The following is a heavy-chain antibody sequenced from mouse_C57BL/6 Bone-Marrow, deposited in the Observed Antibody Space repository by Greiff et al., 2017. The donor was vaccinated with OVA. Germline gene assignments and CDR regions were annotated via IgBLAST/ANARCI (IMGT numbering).Heavy chain of an antibody. CDR1: GYTFTGYW. D-gene: IGHD2-1*01. J-gene: IGHJ3*01. CDR2: ILPGSGST. Sequence: VKLQESGAELMKPGASVKLSCKATGYTFTGYWIEWVKQRPGHGLEWIGEILPGSGSTNYNEKFKGKATFTADTSSNTAYMQLSSLTTEDSAIYYCARRSNLLGFFAYWGQGTLVTVSA. CDR3: ARRSNLLGFFAY. V-gene: IGHV1-9*01.